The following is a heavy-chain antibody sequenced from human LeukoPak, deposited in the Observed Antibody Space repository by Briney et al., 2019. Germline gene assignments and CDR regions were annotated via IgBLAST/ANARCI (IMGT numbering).Heavy chain of an antibody. Sequence: GGSLRLSCAASGFTFSSYWMSWVRQAPGKGLEWVANIKQDGSEKYYVDSVKGRFTISRDNAKNSLYLQMNSLRAEDTAVYYCARALGYCSSTSCWSLHYYYYGMDVWGQGTTVTVSS. CDR1: GFTFSSYW. CDR2: IKQDGSEK. J-gene: IGHJ6*02. CDR3: ARALGYCSSTSCWSLHYYYYGMDV. D-gene: IGHD2-2*01. V-gene: IGHV3-7*03.